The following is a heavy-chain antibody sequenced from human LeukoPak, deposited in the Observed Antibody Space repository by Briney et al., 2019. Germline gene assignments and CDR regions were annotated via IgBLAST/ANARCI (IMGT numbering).Heavy chain of an antibody. CDR2: ISSSSSYI. D-gene: IGHD3-3*01. Sequence: GGSLRLSCAASGFTFSSYSMNWVRQAPGKGLEWVSSISSSSSYIYYADSVKGGFTISRDNAKNSLYLQMNSLRAEDTAVYYCASHYDFWSGYYTRWFDPWGQGTLVTVSS. CDR1: GFTFSSYS. J-gene: IGHJ5*02. V-gene: IGHV3-21*01. CDR3: ASHYDFWSGYYTRWFDP.